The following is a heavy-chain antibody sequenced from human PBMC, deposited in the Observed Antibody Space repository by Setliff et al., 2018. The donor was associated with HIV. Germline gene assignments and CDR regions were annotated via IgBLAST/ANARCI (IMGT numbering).Heavy chain of an antibody. Sequence: LSLTCAVYGGSFSGYYWSWSRQPPGKGLEWIGEINHSGSTNYNPSLKSRVTISVDTSKNQFSLKLSSVTAADTAVYYCARSVRHRTATMIVGRFDPWGQGALVTVSS. D-gene: IGHD3-22*01. J-gene: IGHJ5*02. CDR1: GGSFSGYY. V-gene: IGHV4-34*01. CDR2: INHSGST. CDR3: ARSVRHRTATMIVGRFDP.